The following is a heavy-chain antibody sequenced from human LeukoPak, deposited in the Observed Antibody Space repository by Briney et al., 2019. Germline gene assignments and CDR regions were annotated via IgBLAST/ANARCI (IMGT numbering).Heavy chain of an antibody. J-gene: IGHJ4*02. Sequence: SETLSLTCTVSGGSISSYYWSWNRQPAGTGLEWIGRIYTSGSTNYNPSLKSRVTMSVDTSKNQFSLKLSSVTAADTAVYYCALTTVPPRDYWGQGTLLTVSS. CDR1: GGSISSYY. CDR2: IYTSGST. CDR3: ALTTVPPRDY. D-gene: IGHD4-17*01. V-gene: IGHV4-4*07.